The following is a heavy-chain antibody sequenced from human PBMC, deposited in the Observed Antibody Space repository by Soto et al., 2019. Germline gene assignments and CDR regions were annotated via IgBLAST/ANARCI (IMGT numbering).Heavy chain of an antibody. CDR3: ATLPPRIEVRLIPIPT. V-gene: IGHV4-4*02. CDR1: GGSIISTNW. CDR2: IYHTGNT. D-gene: IGHD2-2*02. J-gene: IGHJ4*02. Sequence: PLEILSLTCYVTGGSIISTNWWTWVRQPPGKGMEWIGEIYHTGNTNYNPSVRSRVTISVDKSNNEFSLNLRAVTAADTAVYYCATLPPRIEVRLIPIPTWGQGILVTVSS.